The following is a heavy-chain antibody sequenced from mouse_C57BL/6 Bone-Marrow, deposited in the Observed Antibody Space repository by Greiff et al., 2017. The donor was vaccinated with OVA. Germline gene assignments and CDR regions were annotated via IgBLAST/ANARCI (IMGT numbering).Heavy chain of an antibody. D-gene: IGHD2-4*01. CDR2: IDPSDSYT. CDR3: ARKEGLRRPFAY. Sequence: VQLQQPGAELVMPGASVKLSCKASGYTFTSYWMHWVKQRPGQGLEWIGEIDPSDSYTNYNQKFKGKSTLTVDKSSSTAYMQLSSLTSEDSAVYYCARKEGLRRPFAYWGQGTLVTVSA. J-gene: IGHJ3*01. CDR1: GYTFTSYW. V-gene: IGHV1-69*01.